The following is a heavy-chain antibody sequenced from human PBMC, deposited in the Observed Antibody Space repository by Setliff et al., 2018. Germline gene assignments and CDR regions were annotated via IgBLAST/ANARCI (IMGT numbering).Heavy chain of an antibody. CDR2: INPYNGVT. V-gene: IGHV1-18*01. D-gene: IGHD3-22*01. CDR1: GGTFRTDG. Sequence: GASVKVSCKASGGTFRTDGISWVRQAPGQGLEWMGYINPYNGVTYYAQNVQARVTMTTDTSTSTAYMELRSLRSDDTAVYYCVRDADNYDTSENPIVDYWGQGTLVTVS. J-gene: IGHJ4*02. CDR3: VRDADNYDTSENPIVDY.